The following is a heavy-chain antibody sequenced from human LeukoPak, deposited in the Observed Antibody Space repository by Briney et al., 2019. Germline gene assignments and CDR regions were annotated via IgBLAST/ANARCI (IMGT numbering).Heavy chain of an antibody. CDR3: ARAPHLYSYGLFDY. V-gene: IGHV1-2*02. J-gene: IGHJ4*02. CDR2: INPNSGGT. CDR1: GYTFTGYY. D-gene: IGHD5-18*01. Sequence: ASVNVSCTASGYTFTGYYMHWVRQAPGQGLEWMGWINPNSGGTNYAQTFQGRVAMTRDTSISTAYREVSRLRSEETAVYCCARAPHLYSYGLFDYWGQGTLVTVSS.